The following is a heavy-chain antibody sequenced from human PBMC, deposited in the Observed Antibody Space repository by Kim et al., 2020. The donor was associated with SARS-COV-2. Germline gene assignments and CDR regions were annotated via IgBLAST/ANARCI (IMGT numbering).Heavy chain of an antibody. CDR2: IIPIFGTA. J-gene: IGHJ4*02. V-gene: IGHV1-69*13. CDR3: ARVGLRLRYSYGLPVSFDY. D-gene: IGHD5-18*01. Sequence: SVKVSCKASGGTFSSYAISWVRQAPGQGLEWMGGIIPIFGTANYAQKFQGRVTITADESTSTAYMELSSLRSEDTAVYYCARVGLRLRYSYGLPVSFDYWGQGTLVTVSS. CDR1: GGTFSSYA.